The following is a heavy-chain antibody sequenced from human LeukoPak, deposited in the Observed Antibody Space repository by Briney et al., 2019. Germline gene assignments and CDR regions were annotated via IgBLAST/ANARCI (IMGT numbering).Heavy chain of an antibody. Sequence: GGSLRLSCAASGFTFSSYAMHWVRQAPGEGLEWVAVVSYDGSNKYYADSVKGRFTISRDNSKNTLYLQMNSLRAEDTAVYYCARAPKTYYYDSSGYSLRGYFDYWGQGTLVTVSS. CDR2: VSYDGSNK. J-gene: IGHJ4*02. CDR1: GFTFSSYA. V-gene: IGHV3-30-3*01. D-gene: IGHD3-22*01. CDR3: ARAPKTYYYDSSGYSLRGYFDY.